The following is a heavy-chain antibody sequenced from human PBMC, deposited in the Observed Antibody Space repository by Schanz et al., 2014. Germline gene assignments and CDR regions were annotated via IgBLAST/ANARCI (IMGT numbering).Heavy chain of an antibody. V-gene: IGHV1-18*01. D-gene: IGHD6-13*01. CDR3: ARDGVDAAAGGNY. CDR2: IISILGIP. Sequence: QVQLVQSGAEVKKPVASVKVSCKASGYTFTSYGISWVRQAPGQGLEWMGRIISILGIPNYAQKFQGRVTMTRDTSTSTVYMELSSLRSEDTAVYYCARDGVDAAAGGNYWGQGTLVTVSS. J-gene: IGHJ4*02. CDR1: GYTFTSYG.